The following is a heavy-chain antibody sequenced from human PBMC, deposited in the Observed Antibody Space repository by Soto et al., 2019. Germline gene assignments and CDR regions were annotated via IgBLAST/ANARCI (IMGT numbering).Heavy chain of an antibody. Sequence: SVKVSCKASGGTFSSYAISWVRQAPGQGLEWMGGIIPIFGTANYAQKFQGRVTITADESTSTAYMELSSLRSEDTAVYYCASPSDSSGYWLQDAFDIWGQGTMVTVSS. V-gene: IGHV1-69*13. CDR2: IIPIFGTA. CDR1: GGTFSSYA. CDR3: ASPSDSSGYWLQDAFDI. D-gene: IGHD3-22*01. J-gene: IGHJ3*02.